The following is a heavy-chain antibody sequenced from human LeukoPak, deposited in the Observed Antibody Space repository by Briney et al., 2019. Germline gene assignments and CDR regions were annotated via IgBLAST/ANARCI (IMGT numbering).Heavy chain of an antibody. D-gene: IGHD1-14*01. CDR3: ARSNHADDF. V-gene: IGHV3-74*03. Sequence: GGSLTLSCAASGFTFSDYCMHWVRQVPGKGLVCVSRINTSGSSTTYADYVKGRFTISRDNAKNTLYLQMDSLRAEDTGVYYCARSNHADDFWGQGTLVTVSS. CDR2: INTSGSST. CDR1: GFTFSDYC. J-gene: IGHJ4*02.